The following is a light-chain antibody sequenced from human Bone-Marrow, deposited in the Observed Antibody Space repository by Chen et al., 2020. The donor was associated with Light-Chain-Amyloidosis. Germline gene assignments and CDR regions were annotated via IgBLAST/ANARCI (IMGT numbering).Light chain of an antibody. CDR2: GSS. CDR1: QTISSNY. V-gene: IGKV3-20*01. Sequence: DIVLTQSLGTLSLSPGEGANLSRRASQTISSNYLTWYQQIVGQPPRLLIYGSSSRATGIPDMFTGSGSGTDFTLTINRLEPEDFSMYYCQQYGTSPLTFGGGTKVEIK. CDR3: QQYGTSPLT. J-gene: IGKJ4*01.